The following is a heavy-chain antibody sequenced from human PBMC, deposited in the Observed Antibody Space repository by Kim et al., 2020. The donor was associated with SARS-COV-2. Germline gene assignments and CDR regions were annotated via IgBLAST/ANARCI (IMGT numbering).Heavy chain of an antibody. J-gene: IGHJ5*02. V-gene: IGHV3-21*01. CDR1: GFTFSSYS. CDR2: ISSSSSNI. D-gene: IGHD2-8*02. CDR3: ARERHCCGVWWWFDT. Sequence: GGSLRLSCAASGFTFSSYSMNWVRQAPGKGLEWVSAISSSSSNIYYADSVKGRFTISRDNAKNSLYLQMNSLRAEDTAVYYCARERHCCGVWWWFDTWGQGTLVTVSS.